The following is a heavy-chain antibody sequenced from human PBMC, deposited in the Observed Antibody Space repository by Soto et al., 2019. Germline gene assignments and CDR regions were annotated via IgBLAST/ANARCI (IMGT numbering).Heavy chain of an antibody. J-gene: IGHJ3*02. Sequence: QVQLVQSGAEVKKPGSSVKVSCKASGGTFSSYAISWVRQAPGQGLEWMGGIIPIFGTANYAQKFQGRVTIIADESTSTAYMELSSLRSEDTAVYYCARDLPTYYYDSTRAFDIWGQGTMVTVSS. CDR1: GGTFSSYA. D-gene: IGHD3-22*01. CDR3: ARDLPTYYYDSTRAFDI. V-gene: IGHV1-69*01. CDR2: IIPIFGTA.